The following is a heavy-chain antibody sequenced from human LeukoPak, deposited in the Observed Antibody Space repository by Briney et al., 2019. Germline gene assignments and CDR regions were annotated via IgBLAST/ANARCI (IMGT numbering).Heavy chain of an antibody. D-gene: IGHD3-16*01. J-gene: IGHJ4*02. CDR2: ISYDGSNK. Sequence: GGSLRLSCAASGFTFSNYGMHWVRQAPGKGLEWVAVISYDGSNKYYAESVKGRFTISRDSAKNTLYLQLNSLRADDTAVYYCARQGGWGVYFDYWGQGTLVTVSS. V-gene: IGHV3-30*03. CDR3: ARQGGWGVYFDY. CDR1: GFTFSNYG.